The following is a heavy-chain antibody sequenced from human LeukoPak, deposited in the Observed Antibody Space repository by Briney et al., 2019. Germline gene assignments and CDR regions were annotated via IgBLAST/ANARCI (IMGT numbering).Heavy chain of an antibody. Sequence: PGGSLRLSCAASGFTFSSYAMSWVRQAPGKGLEWVSAISGSGGSTYYADSVKGRFTISRDNSKNTLYLQMDSLRAEDTAVYYCAKGAAAQASNPRYMDVWGKGTTVTVSS. CDR1: GFTFSSYA. CDR2: ISGSGGST. V-gene: IGHV3-23*01. J-gene: IGHJ6*03. D-gene: IGHD6-13*01. CDR3: AKGAAAQASNPRYMDV.